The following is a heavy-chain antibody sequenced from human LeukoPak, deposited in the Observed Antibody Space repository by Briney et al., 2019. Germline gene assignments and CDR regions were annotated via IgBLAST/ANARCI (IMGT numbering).Heavy chain of an antibody. D-gene: IGHD3-16*02. CDR2: ISYDGSNK. CDR3: AKNSEYVWGSYRTLYFDY. V-gene: IGHV3-30*18. J-gene: IGHJ4*02. CDR1: GFTFSSYG. Sequence: GSLRLSCAASGFTFSSYGMHWVRQAPGKGLEWVAVISYDGSNKYYADSVKGRFTISRDNSKNTLYLQMNSLRAEDTAVYYCAKNSEYVWGSYRTLYFDYWGQGTLVTVSS.